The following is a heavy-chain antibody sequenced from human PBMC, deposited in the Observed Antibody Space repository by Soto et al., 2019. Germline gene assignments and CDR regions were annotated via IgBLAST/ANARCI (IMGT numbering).Heavy chain of an antibody. CDR1: GFSLSTSGVG. CDR2: IYWDDDK. CDR3: AHRPGYDILTGFYY. D-gene: IGHD3-9*01. J-gene: IGHJ4*02. Sequence: QITLKESGPTLVKPTQTLTLTCTFSGFSLSTSGVGVGWIRQPPGKALEWLALIYWDDDKRYSPSLKSRLTITKDTSKSQVVLTMTNMDPVDTATYYCAHRPGYDILTGFYYWGQGTLVTVSS. V-gene: IGHV2-5*02.